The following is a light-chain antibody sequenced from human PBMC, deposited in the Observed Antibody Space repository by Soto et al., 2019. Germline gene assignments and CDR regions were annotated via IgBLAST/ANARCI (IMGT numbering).Light chain of an antibody. CDR3: SSYTSSSTYNYV. Sequence: QSVLTQPASVSGSPGQSITISCTGTSSDVGGYNYVSWYQQHPGKAPKLMIYDVGNRPSGVSNRFSGSKSGNTASLTISGLQAEDEADYYCSSYTSSSTYNYVFGTGTKVTVL. CDR2: DVG. J-gene: IGLJ1*01. CDR1: SSDVGGYNY. V-gene: IGLV2-14*01.